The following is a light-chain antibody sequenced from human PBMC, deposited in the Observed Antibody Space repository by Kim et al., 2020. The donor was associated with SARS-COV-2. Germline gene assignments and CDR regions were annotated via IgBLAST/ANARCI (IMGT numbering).Light chain of an antibody. V-gene: IGLV3-19*01. CDR2: GKN. CDR1: SLRSYY. CDR3: NSRDSNDNVV. Sequence: SSELTQDPAVSVALGQTVSITCQGDSLRSYYATWYQQKPGQAPILVIYGKNNRPSGIPDRFSGSSSGNTASLTITGTQAGDEAHYYCNSRDSNDNVVFGGGTQLIVL. J-gene: IGLJ2*01.